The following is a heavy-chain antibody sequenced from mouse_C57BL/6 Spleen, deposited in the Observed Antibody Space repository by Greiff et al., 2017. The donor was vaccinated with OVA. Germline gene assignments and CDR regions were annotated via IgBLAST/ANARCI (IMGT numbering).Heavy chain of an antibody. CDR3: ARGGWLLRDWYFDV. CDR2: IWTGGGT. D-gene: IGHD2-3*01. Sequence: VQLVESGPGLVAPSQSLSITCTVSGFSLTSYAISWVRQPPGKGLEWLGVIWTGGGTNYNSALKSRLSISKDNSKSQVFLKMNSLQTDDTARYYCARGGWLLRDWYFDVWGTGTTVTVSS. J-gene: IGHJ1*03. CDR1: GFSLTSYA. V-gene: IGHV2-9-1*01.